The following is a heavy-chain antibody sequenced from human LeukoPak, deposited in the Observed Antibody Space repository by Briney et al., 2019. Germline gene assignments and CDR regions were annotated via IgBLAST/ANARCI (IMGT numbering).Heavy chain of an antibody. CDR2: ISAYNGNT. D-gene: IGHD3-22*01. CDR3: ARVVIYYDSSGYYYVRPRYFDY. J-gene: IGHJ4*02. Sequence: ASVKVSCKAPGYTFTSYGTSWVRQAPGQGLEWMGWISAYNGNTNYAQKLQGRVTMTTDTSTSTAYMELRSLRSDDTAVYYCARVVIYYDSSGYYYVRPRYFDYWGQGTLVTVSS. V-gene: IGHV1-18*01. CDR1: GYTFTSYG.